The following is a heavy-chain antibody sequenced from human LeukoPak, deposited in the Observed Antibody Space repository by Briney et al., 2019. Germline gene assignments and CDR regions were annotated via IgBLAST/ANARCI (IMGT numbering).Heavy chain of an antibody. CDR2: IYHSGST. CDR3: ATDGMVRGPDAWFDS. CDR1: GYSISSGYY. V-gene: IGHV4-38-2*02. D-gene: IGHD3-10*01. J-gene: IGHJ5*01. Sequence: SETLSLTCTVSGYSISSGYYWGWIRQPPGKGLEWIGSIYHSGSTYYNPSLKSRVTISVDTSKNQFSLKLSSVTAADTAVYYCATDGMVRGPDAWFDSWGQGTLVTVSS.